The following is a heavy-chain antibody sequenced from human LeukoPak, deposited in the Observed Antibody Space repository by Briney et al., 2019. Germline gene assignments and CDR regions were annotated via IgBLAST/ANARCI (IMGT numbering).Heavy chain of an antibody. Sequence: SETLSLTCTVSGGSISSYYWSWIRQPAGKGLEWIGRIDTSGSTNYNPSLKSRVTMSVDTSKNQFSLKLSSVTAADTAVYYCAREEISSWPVMLDWFDPWGQGTLVTVSS. J-gene: IGHJ5*02. CDR2: IDTSGST. V-gene: IGHV4-4*07. CDR3: AREEISSWPVMLDWFDP. D-gene: IGHD6-13*01. CDR1: GGSISSYY.